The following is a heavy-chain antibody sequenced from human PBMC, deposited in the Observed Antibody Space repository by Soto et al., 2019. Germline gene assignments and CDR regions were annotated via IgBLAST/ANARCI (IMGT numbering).Heavy chain of an antibody. CDR2: IYYSGST. D-gene: IGHD5-12*01. J-gene: IGHJ6*03. CDR1: GGSISSGGYY. CDR3: AREDREPSGYDSYYYYMDV. Sequence: QVQLQESGPGLVKPSQTLSLTCTVSGGSISSGGYYWSWIRQHPGKGLEWIGYIYYSGSTYYNPSHKRRVTIAVDTSKNQFSLKLSSVTAADTAVYYCAREDREPSGYDSYYYYMDVWGKGTTVTVSS. V-gene: IGHV4-31*03.